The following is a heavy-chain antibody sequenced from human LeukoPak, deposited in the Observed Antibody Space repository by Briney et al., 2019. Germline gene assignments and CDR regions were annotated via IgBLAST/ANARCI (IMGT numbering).Heavy chain of an antibody. V-gene: IGHV1-2*02. CDR1: GYTFTSYD. D-gene: IGHD4-11*01. CDR3: ARSAYSSSSGD. Sequence: ASVKVSCKASGYTFTSYDINWVRQATGQGLEWMGWINPNGGGPNYAQKFQGRVTMTRDTSISTAYMELSRLRSDDTAVYYCARSAYSSSSGDWGQGTLVTVSA. CDR2: INPNGGGP. J-gene: IGHJ4*02.